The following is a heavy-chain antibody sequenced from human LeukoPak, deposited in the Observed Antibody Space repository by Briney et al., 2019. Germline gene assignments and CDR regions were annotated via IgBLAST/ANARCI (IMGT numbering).Heavy chain of an antibody. CDR1: GGSISSYY. CDR2: IYYSGST. CDR3: ARVGYSYGYFNFDY. Sequence: TSETLSLTCTVSGGSISSYYWSWIRQPPGKRLEWIGYIYYSGSTNYNPSLKSRVTISVDTSKNQFSLKLSSVTAADTAVYYCARVGYSYGYFNFDYWGQGTLVTVSS. J-gene: IGHJ4*02. D-gene: IGHD5-18*01. V-gene: IGHV4-59*01.